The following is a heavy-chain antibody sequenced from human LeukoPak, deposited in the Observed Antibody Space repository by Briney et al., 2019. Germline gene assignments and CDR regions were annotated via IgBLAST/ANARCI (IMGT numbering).Heavy chain of an antibody. CDR2: IHHTGKN. CDR1: GDSITSFY. Sequence: SETLSLTCTVSGDSITSFYWNWVRQSPEKGLEWIGYIHHTGKNYYNPSLKSRITMSVDTSRSQFLLKLSSVTAADTAVYYCAKNDSWSGYYYYGMDVWGQGTTVTVSS. CDR3: AKNDSWSGYYYYGMDV. D-gene: IGHD3-3*01. J-gene: IGHJ6*02. V-gene: IGHV4-59*01.